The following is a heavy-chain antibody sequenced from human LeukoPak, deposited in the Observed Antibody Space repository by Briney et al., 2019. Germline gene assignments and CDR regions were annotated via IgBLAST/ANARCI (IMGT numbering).Heavy chain of an antibody. CDR1: GGSITSSGYY. D-gene: IGHD4-23*01. CDR2: IYNDGTT. Sequence: PSQTLSLTCTVSGGSITSSGYYWTCIRLHPGKGLEWIVYIYNDGTTYFNPSLQSRVTISIDTSMNQFSLKLSSVTAADTAVYFCARDDRGAVADNSFDIWGQGTMVTVSS. CDR3: ARDDRGAVADNSFDI. J-gene: IGHJ3*02. V-gene: IGHV4-31*03.